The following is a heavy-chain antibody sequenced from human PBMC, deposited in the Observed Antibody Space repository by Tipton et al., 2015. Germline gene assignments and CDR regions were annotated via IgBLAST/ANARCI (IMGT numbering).Heavy chain of an antibody. J-gene: IGHJ4*02. D-gene: IGHD3-3*01. V-gene: IGHV3-23*01. CDR2: ISDSGGSP. CDR3: AKERTYYDFWSGYYQGAFDS. Sequence: SLRLSCAASGFTFSSYGMHWVRQAPGKGLEWVSVISDSGGSPYYADSVKGRFTISRDNSKKTLYLQMNSLRAEDTAVYYCAKERTYYDFWSGYYQGAFDSWGQGTLVTVPS. CDR1: GFTFSSYG.